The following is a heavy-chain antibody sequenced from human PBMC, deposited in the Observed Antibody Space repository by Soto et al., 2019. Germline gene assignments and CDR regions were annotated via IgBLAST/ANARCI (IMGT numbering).Heavy chain of an antibody. CDR1: GGTFSSYA. D-gene: IGHD3-3*01. CDR2: IIPIFGTA. Sequence: QVQLVQSGAEVKKPGSSVKVSCKASGGTFSSYAISWVRQAPGQGLEWMGGIIPIFGTANYAQKFQGRVTMTAEEATSTANMELSRLSSEDTGVYYCARGEGGGVEWFSNWFDPWGQGTLVTVSS. J-gene: IGHJ5*02. V-gene: IGHV1-69*12. CDR3: ARGEGGGVEWFSNWFDP.